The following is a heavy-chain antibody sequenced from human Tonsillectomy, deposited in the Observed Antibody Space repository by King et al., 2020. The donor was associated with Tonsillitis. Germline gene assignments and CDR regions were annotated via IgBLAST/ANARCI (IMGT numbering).Heavy chain of an antibody. J-gene: IGHJ3*02. CDR2: ISTYNGNT. CDR1: GYTFTSYG. Sequence: VQLVESGVEVKKPGASVKVSCKASGYTFTSYGISWVRQAPGQGLEWMGWISTYNGNTNYAQKFQGRVTMTTDTSTSTAYMDRRSLRSDASALYYCAIYAQWLLPAQDAFDIGGRGTMVTVSS. V-gene: IGHV1-18*04. CDR3: AIYAQWLLPAQDAFDI. D-gene: IGHD3-22*01.